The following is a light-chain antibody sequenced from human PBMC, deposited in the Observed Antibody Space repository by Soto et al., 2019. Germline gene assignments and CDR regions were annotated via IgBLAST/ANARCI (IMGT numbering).Light chain of an antibody. CDR2: EIN. CDR3: YSYTGTTTHWL. V-gene: IGLV2-23*02. CDR1: SGDIGIYNL. Sequence: QSVLTQPASVSGSPGQSITISCTGTSGDIGIYNLVSRYQQYPGKAPKLIIYEINKRPSGISYRFSGSKSGNTASLTISGLQAEDEADYSCYSYTGTTTHWLFGGGTKLTVL. J-gene: IGLJ3*02.